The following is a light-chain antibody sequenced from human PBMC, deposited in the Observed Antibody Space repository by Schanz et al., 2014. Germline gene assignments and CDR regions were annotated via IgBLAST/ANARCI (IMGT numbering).Light chain of an antibody. Sequence: EIVLTQSPGTLSLSPGERATLSCRTSQNISSTYFTWYQQKPGQAPRLLIYGASTRATGLPARFSGSGSGTEFTLTISSLQSEDFATYYCLQHNSYPMYTFGQGTKVEIK. CDR1: QNISSTY. J-gene: IGKJ2*01. CDR2: GAS. V-gene: IGKV3-15*01. CDR3: LQHNSYPMYT.